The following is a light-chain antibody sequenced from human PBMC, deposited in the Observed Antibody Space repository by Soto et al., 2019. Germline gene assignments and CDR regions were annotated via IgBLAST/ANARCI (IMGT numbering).Light chain of an antibody. Sequence: DIRLTQSPSVLSASVGDRVTITCRASQGINSYLAWYQQKPGKVPKLLIYAASTLHSGVPSRFSGSGSGTEFTLTISRLQHEDFATYYCQQLNSYPRTFGQGTKVEIK. CDR3: QQLNSYPRT. CDR1: QGINSY. V-gene: IGKV1-9*01. J-gene: IGKJ1*01. CDR2: AAS.